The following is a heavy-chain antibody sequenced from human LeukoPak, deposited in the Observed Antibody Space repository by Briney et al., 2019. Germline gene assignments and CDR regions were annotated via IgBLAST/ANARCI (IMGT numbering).Heavy chain of an antibody. CDR3: ARREAVTKRYYFDY. D-gene: IGHD2-8*01. CDR1: GGSIGSYY. Sequence: SETLSLTCAVSGGSIGSYYWSWIRQPPGKGLEWIGYIYYSGSTNYNPSLRSRVTISVDTSNNHFSLRLTSVTAADTAFYYCARREAVTKRYYFDYWGQGTLVTVS. CDR2: IYYSGST. V-gene: IGHV4-59*08. J-gene: IGHJ4*02.